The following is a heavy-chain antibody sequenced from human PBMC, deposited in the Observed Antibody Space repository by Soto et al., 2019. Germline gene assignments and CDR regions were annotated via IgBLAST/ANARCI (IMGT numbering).Heavy chain of an antibody. Sequence: SETLSLTCTVSGGSISSGDYYCSWIRQPPGKGLEWIGYIYYSVSTYYNPSLKSRVTISVDTSKNQFSLKLSSVTAADTAVYYCARETNYGSGSNLLDYWGQGTLVTVSS. D-gene: IGHD3-10*01. CDR3: ARETNYGSGSNLLDY. J-gene: IGHJ4*02. CDR2: IYYSVST. V-gene: IGHV4-30-4*01. CDR1: GGSISSGDYY.